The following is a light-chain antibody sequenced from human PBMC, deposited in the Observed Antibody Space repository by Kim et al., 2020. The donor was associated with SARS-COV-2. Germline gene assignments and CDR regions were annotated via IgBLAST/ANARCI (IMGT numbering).Light chain of an antibody. J-gene: IGLJ3*02. V-gene: IGLV2-11*01. CDR1: SSDVGAYYY. CDR2: DVT. CDR3: CSYAGTYTWV. Sequence: GQSVTISCTGSSSDVGAYYYVSWYQHHPGNAPKFIIYDVTKRPSGVADRFSGSKSANTASLTISGLQAEDEADYYCCSYAGTYTWVFGGGTKVTVL.